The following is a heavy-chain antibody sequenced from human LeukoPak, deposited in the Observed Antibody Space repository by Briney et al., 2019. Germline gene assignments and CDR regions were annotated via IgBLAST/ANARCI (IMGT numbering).Heavy chain of an antibody. CDR3: AREAHAFDY. CDR1: GFSFSAYW. Sequence: GGSLRLSCAASGFSFSAYWMTWVRQAPGKGLEWVANINQDGSKKNYVGSVKGRFTISRDNAKNSLYLQMNSLRGDDTALYYCAREAHAFDYWGQGALVTVAS. J-gene: IGHJ4*02. V-gene: IGHV3-7*01. CDR2: INQDGSKK.